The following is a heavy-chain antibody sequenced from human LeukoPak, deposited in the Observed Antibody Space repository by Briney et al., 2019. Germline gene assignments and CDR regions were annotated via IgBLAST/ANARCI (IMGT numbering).Heavy chain of an antibody. V-gene: IGHV3-30*18. CDR1: GFTFNKYG. D-gene: IGHD3-22*01. Sequence: GRSLRLSCIASGFTFNKYGMHWVRQAPGKGLEWVAVRSDDGSAQHYADSVRGRFTISRDNSRNTLSLQMNSLRPEDTAMYFCAKDRDPYSSGTWDSWGQGTLVIVSS. CDR2: RSDDGSAQ. J-gene: IGHJ1*01. CDR3: AKDRDPYSSGTWDS.